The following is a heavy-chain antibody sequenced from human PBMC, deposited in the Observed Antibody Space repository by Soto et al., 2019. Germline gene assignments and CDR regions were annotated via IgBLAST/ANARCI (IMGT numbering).Heavy chain of an antibody. V-gene: IGHV3-66*01. Sequence: EVQLVESGGGLVQPGGSLRLSCAASGFTVSSNYMTWVRQAPGKGLEWVSVIYTGGGTYYADSVKGRFTISRDNSKNTVYLQRNSLRAEDTAVYYCARGGNEQNDYWGQGTLVTVSS. CDR2: IYTGGGT. CDR1: GFTVSSNY. D-gene: IGHD1-1*01. CDR3: ARGGNEQNDY. J-gene: IGHJ4*02.